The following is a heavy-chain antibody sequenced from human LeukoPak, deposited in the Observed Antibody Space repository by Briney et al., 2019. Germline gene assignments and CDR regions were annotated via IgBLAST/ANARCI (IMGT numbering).Heavy chain of an antibody. J-gene: IGHJ4*02. V-gene: IGHV4-39*01. Sequence: PSETLSLTCTVSGGSISSSSYYWGWIRQPPGKGLEWIGSIYYSGSTYYNPSLKSRVTISVDTSKNQFSLKLSSVTAADTAVYYCARLGYYGSGSYFGSDYWGQGTLVTVSS. CDR1: GGSISSSSYY. D-gene: IGHD3-10*01. CDR3: ARLGYYGSGSYFGSDY. CDR2: IYYSGST.